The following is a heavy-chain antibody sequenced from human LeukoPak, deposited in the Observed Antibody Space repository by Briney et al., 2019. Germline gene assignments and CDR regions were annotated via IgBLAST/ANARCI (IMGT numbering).Heavy chain of an antibody. V-gene: IGHV4-59*01. CDR3: ARDPYYYDSSGYIRYYCGMDV. D-gene: IGHD3-22*01. CDR1: GGSISNYY. J-gene: IGHJ6*02. Sequence: PSETLSLTCTVSGGSISNYYWSWIRQPPGKKLEWIGYIYYSGSTNYNPSLKSRVTISVDTSKNQFSLKLRSVTAADTAVYYCARDPYYYDSSGYIRYYCGMDVWGQGTTVTVSS. CDR2: IYYSGST.